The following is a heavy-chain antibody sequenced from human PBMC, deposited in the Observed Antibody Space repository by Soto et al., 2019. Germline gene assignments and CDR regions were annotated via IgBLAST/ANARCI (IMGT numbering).Heavy chain of an antibody. CDR1: GYTFIGHY. CDR3: ARDSYYDILTGYSRNGFDI. V-gene: IGHV1-2*02. D-gene: IGHD3-9*01. J-gene: IGHJ3*02. Sequence: QVQLVQSGAEVKKPGASVKVSCKASGYTFIGHYMHWVRQAPGQGLEWMGWINPKTGGTNYAQKFQGRVTMTRDRSSSTAHMELSRLRSDDTAVYYCARDSYYDILTGYSRNGFDIWGQGTMVTVSS. CDR2: INPKTGGT.